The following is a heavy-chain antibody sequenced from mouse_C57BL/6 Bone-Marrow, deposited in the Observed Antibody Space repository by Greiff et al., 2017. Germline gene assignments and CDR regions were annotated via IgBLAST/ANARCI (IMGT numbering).Heavy chain of an antibody. V-gene: IGHV1-55*01. D-gene: IGHD2-4*01. CDR1: GYTFTSYW. CDR2: IYPGSGGT. J-gene: IGHJ1*03. CDR3: SRSMNTTRPDWYFDV. Sequence: QVQLQQSGAELVKPGASVKMSCKASGYTFTSYWITWVKQRPGQGLEWIGDIYPGSGGTNYNEKFKSKATLTVDTSSSTAYLQLSRLTSEDAAVYDGSRSMNTTRPDWYFDVWGKGTTVTVSS.